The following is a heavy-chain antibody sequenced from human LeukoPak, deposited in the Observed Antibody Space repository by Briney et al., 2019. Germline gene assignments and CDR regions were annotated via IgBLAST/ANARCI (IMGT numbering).Heavy chain of an antibody. J-gene: IGHJ4*02. CDR3: TRDPYSSGWKYFDY. V-gene: IGHV3-49*04. D-gene: IGHD6-19*01. CDR1: GFTFGDYA. CDR2: IRSTASGGTT. Sequence: PGGSLRLSCTASGFTFGDYAMNWVRQAPGKGLEWVGVIRSTASGGTTEYAASVRGRFTISRDDSKSIVYLQMNSLKTEDTAVYYCTRDPYSSGWKYFDYWGQGTLVTVSS.